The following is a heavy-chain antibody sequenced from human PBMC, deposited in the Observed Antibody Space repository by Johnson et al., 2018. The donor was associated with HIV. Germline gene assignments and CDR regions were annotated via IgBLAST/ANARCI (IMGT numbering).Heavy chain of an antibody. Sequence: VQLVESGGGVVQPGRSLRLSCAASGFTFSSSAMHWVRQAPGKGLEWVAVISYDGSNKYYADSVKGRFTISRDSSKNTLYLQMNSLRAEDTAVYYCARGGGTYAFDIWGQGTMVTVSS. V-gene: IGHV3-30*14. CDR1: GFTFSSSA. D-gene: IGHD1-26*01. CDR3: ARGGGTYAFDI. CDR2: ISYDGSNK. J-gene: IGHJ3*02.